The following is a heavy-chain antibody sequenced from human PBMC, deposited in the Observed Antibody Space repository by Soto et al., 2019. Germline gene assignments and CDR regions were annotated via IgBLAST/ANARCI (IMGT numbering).Heavy chain of an antibody. D-gene: IGHD6-13*01. V-gene: IGHV3-23*01. Sequence: GGSLRLSCAAPGFAFSSYAMSWVRQAPGKGLEWVSAISGSGGSTYYADSVKGRFTISRDNSKNTLYLQMNSLRAEDTAVYYCAKDRTAGTRGNYYFDYWGQGTLVTVSS. J-gene: IGHJ4*02. CDR1: GFAFSSYA. CDR3: AKDRTAGTRGNYYFDY. CDR2: ISGSGGST.